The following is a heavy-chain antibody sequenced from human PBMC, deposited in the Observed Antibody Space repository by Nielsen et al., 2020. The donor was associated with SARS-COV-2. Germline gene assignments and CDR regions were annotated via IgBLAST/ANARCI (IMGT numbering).Heavy chain of an antibody. CDR2: INPNSGGT. D-gene: IGHD1-26*01. Sequence: ASVKVSCKASGYTFTGYYMHWVRQAPGQGLEWMGRINPNSGGTNYAQKFQGRVTMTRDTSISTAYMELSRLRSDDTVVYYCARGVQLRAQFDYWGQGTLVTVSS. CDR1: GYTFTGYY. CDR3: ARGVQLRAQFDY. V-gene: IGHV1-2*05. J-gene: IGHJ4*02.